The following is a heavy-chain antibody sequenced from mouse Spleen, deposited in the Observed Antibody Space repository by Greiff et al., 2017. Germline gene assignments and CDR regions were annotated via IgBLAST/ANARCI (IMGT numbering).Heavy chain of an antibody. CDR2: ISTYYGDA. V-gene: IGHV1S137*01. D-gene: IGHD4-1*01. J-gene: IGHJ4*01. Sequence: ESGAELVRPGVSVKIPCKGSGYTFTDYAMHWVKQSHAKSLEWIGVISTYYGDASYNQKFKGKATMTVDKSSSTAYMELARLTSEDSAIYYCARGLGRGYAMDYWGQGTSVTVSS. CDR1: GYTFTDYA. CDR3: ARGLGRGYAMDY.